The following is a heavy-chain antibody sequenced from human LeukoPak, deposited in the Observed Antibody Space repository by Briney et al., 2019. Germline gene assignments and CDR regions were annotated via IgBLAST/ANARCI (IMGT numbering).Heavy chain of an antibody. J-gene: IGHJ3*02. CDR1: CGSIGSYY. Sequence: SETLSLTCAVSCGSIGSYYWSWIQEPPGKKLQWIGYIYYRGTTKYNPSLKRRVTISVDTSKTKFSLNLRSVTAADTAVYSCARVWSGYDDFDIWGQGTMVTVSS. CDR3: ARVWSGYDDFDI. V-gene: IGHV4-59*01. CDR2: IYYRGTT. D-gene: IGHD3-3*01.